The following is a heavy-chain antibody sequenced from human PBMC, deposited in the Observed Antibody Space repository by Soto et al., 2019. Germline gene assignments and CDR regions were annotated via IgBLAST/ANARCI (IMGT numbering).Heavy chain of an antibody. V-gene: IGHV1-18*01. D-gene: IGHD2-15*01. J-gene: IGHJ4*02. CDR2: INTYNGNT. Sequence: VASVKVSCKASGYTFTNYGISWVRQAPGQGLEWMGWINTYNGNTNYAQRLQGRVSMTTDTFTSTAYVEVRSLRSDDTAVYYCARVQEKWSKFFDFWGQGSLVTVSS. CDR3: ARVQEKWSKFFDF. CDR1: GYTFTNYG.